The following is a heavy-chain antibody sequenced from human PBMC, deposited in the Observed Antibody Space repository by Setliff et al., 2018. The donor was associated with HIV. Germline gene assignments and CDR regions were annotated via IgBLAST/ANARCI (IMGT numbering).Heavy chain of an antibody. CDR3: ATRPVAGNIWKAHYYGMDV. Sequence: GASVKVSCKAFGGTFSNYAFSWVREAPGQGLEWTGGIIPFFHSQNYAQRFRGRLTITADEFTTTAYMELGSLTPEDTAIYFCATRPVAGNIWKAHYYGMDVWGQGTTVTVSS. D-gene: IGHD6-19*01. CDR2: IIPFFHSQ. V-gene: IGHV1-69*13. J-gene: IGHJ6*02. CDR1: GGTFSNYA.